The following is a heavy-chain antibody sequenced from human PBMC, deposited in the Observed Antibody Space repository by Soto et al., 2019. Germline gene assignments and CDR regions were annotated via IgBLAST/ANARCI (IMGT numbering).Heavy chain of an antibody. CDR1: GGSISRGAYY. J-gene: IGHJ6*02. CDR3: SRDNYGDYYYYGMDV. Sequence: SETLSLTCTVSGGSISRGAYYWSWIRQHPGKGLEWIGNIFYSGSTYYSPSLKSRVTISLDTSKNQFSLKLSSVSAADTAVYYCSRDNYGDYYYYGMDVWGQGTTVTVS. D-gene: IGHD4-17*01. V-gene: IGHV4-31*03. CDR2: IFYSGST.